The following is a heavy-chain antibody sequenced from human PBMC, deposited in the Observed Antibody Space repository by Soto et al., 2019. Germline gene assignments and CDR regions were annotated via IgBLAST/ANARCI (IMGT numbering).Heavy chain of an antibody. J-gene: IGHJ6*02. Sequence: SVKVSCKASGFTFTSSAVQWVRQARGQRLEWIGWIVVGSGNTNYAQKFQERVTITRDMSTSTAYMELSSLRSEDAAVYYCAAEAGYCSSTSCPNYHYGMDVWGQGTTVTVSS. V-gene: IGHV1-58*01. CDR3: AAEAGYCSSTSCPNYHYGMDV. CDR1: GFTFTSSA. CDR2: IVVGSGNT. D-gene: IGHD2-2*01.